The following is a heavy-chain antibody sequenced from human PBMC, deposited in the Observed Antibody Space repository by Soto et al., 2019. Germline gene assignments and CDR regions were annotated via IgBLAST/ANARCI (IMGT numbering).Heavy chain of an antibody. Sequence: SETLSLTCTVSGGSISSGDYYWSWIRQPPGKGLEWIGYIYYSGSTYYNPSLKSRVTISVDTSKNQFSLKLSSVTAADTAVYYCARVSAEYYYDSSGYYSNWFDPWSQGTLVTVSS. CDR1: GGSISSGDYY. CDR2: IYYSGST. V-gene: IGHV4-30-4*01. J-gene: IGHJ5*02. CDR3: ARVSAEYYYDSSGYYSNWFDP. D-gene: IGHD3-22*01.